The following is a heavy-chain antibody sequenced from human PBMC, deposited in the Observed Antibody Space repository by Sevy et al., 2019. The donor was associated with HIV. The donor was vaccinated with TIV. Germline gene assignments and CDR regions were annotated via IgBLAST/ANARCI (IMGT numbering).Heavy chain of an antibody. V-gene: IGHV4-61*01. CDR3: ARGLFDY. J-gene: IGHJ4*02. Sequence: SETLSLTCTVSGDSVSGGNYYWSWIRQPPGKGLEWIGYIYYSGSTNHNPSLKSRVTISIDTSKNQFSLRLTSVTAADTAVYYCARGLFDYWGQGTLVTVSS. CDR1: GDSVSGGNYY. CDR2: IYYSGST.